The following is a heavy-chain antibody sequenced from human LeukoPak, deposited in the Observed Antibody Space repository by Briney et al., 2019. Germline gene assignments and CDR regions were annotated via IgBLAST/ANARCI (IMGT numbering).Heavy chain of an antibody. J-gene: IGHJ5*02. Sequence: GGSLRLSCAASGFTFINYAMSWVRQAPGKGLEWVSLISKSSDATYYAPSVKGRFTISRDNAKNSLYLQMNSLRAEDTAVYYCARDPSSGWYLKGWFDPWGQGTLVTVSS. CDR3: ARDPSSGWYLKGWFDP. V-gene: IGHV3-21*01. D-gene: IGHD6-19*01. CDR2: ISKSSDAT. CDR1: GFTFINYA.